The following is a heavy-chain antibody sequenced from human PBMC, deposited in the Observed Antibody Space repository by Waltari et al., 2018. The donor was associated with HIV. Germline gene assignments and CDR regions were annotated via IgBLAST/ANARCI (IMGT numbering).Heavy chain of an antibody. V-gene: IGHV3-9*01. CDR2: FSLDSDRI. CDR1: GFTFDKYA. CDR3: GKDLTPGGLDV. Sequence: EVQLVESGGGLVQPGGSLRLSCAVSGFTFDKYAMPWVRQVPGKGLEWVSGFSLDSDRIDYADSVKGRFTVSRDNAKNSLYLQMNSLRVEDTALYYCGKDLTPGGLDVWGQGTTVIVSS. J-gene: IGHJ6*02.